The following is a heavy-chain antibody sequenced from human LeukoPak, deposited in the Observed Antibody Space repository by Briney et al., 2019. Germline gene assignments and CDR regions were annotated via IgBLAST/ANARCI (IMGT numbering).Heavy chain of an antibody. Sequence: GGSLRLSCAASGFTFSDYDMSWVRQAPGKGLEWVCGINWNGGSTGYADSVKGRFTISRDNAKNSLYLQMNSLRAEDTALYYCARRDYYGSGSPDYWGQGTLVTVSS. CDR2: INWNGGST. D-gene: IGHD3-10*01. V-gene: IGHV3-20*04. CDR3: ARRDYYGSGSPDY. CDR1: GFTFSDYD. J-gene: IGHJ4*02.